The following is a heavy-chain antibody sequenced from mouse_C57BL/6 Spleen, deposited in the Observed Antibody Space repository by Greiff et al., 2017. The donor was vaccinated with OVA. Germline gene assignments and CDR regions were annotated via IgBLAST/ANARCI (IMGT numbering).Heavy chain of an antibody. CDR1: GYTFTSYW. CDR2: IDPSASYT. CDR3: ARGRVAMDY. Sequence: QVQLQQPGAELVKPGASVKLSCKASGYTFTSYWMQWVNQRPGQGLEWIGEIDPSASYTNYNQKFKGKATLTVDTSSSTAYMQLSSLTSEDSAVYYCARGRVAMDYWGQGTSVTVSS. J-gene: IGHJ4*01. V-gene: IGHV1-50*01.